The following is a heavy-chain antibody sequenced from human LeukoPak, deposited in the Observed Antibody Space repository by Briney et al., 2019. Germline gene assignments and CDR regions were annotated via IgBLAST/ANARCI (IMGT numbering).Heavy chain of an antibody. Sequence: PSETLSLTCTVSGGSISSYYWSWIRQPPGKGLEWIGYIYYSGSTNYNPSLKSRVTISVDTSKNQFSLKLSSVTAADTAVYYCARGRRGYCSSTSCSNWFDPWGQGTLVTVSS. J-gene: IGHJ5*02. V-gene: IGHV4-59*01. CDR3: ARGRRGYCSSTSCSNWFDP. CDR2: IYYSGST. CDR1: GGSISSYY. D-gene: IGHD2-2*03.